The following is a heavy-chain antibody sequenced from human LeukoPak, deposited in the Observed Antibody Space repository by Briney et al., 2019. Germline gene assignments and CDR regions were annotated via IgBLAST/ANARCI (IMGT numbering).Heavy chain of an antibody. V-gene: IGHV4-34*01. CDR2: INHSGST. CDR3: ARQREYYDFWSGPTVDYFDY. J-gene: IGHJ4*02. CDR1: GGSFSGYY. Sequence: SETLSLTCAVYGGSFSGYYWSWIRQPPGKGLEWIGEINHSGSTNYNPSLKSRVTISVDTSKNQFSLKLSSVTAADTAVYYCARQREYYDFWSGPTVDYFDYWGQGTLVTVSS. D-gene: IGHD3-3*01.